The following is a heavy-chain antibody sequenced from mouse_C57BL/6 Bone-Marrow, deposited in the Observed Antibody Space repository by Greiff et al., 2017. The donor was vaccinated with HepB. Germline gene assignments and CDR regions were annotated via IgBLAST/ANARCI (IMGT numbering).Heavy chain of an antibody. V-gene: IGHV5-6*01. Sequence: EVQRVESGGDLVKPGGSLKLSCAASGFTFSSYGMSWVRQTPDKRLEWVATISSGGSYTYYPDSVKGRFTISRDNAKNTRYLQMSSLKSEDTAMYYCARLLWSFAYWGQGTLVTVSA. J-gene: IGHJ3*01. CDR3: ARLLWSFAY. CDR1: GFTFSSYG. D-gene: IGHD1-1*02. CDR2: ISSGGSYT.